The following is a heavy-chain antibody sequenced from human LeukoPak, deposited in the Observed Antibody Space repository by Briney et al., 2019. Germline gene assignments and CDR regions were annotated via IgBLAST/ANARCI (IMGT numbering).Heavy chain of an antibody. J-gene: IGHJ6*02. Sequence: GGSLRLSCAASGFTFDDYGMSWVRHAPGKGLEWVSGINWNGGSTGYADSVKGRFTISRDNAKNSLYLQMNSLRAEDTALYHCASFYYDSSGYYSHVWGQGTTVTVSS. D-gene: IGHD3-22*01. CDR2: INWNGGST. CDR1: GFTFDDYG. V-gene: IGHV3-20*01. CDR3: ASFYYDSSGYYSHV.